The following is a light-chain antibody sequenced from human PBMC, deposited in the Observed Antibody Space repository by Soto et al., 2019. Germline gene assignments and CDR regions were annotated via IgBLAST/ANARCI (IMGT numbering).Light chain of an antibody. Sequence: DIVLTQSPATLSLSPGERATLSCRASQSVTSSLAWYQQKAGQAPRLLIYDASNRATGIPARFSGSGSGTDFTLTISSLEPEDFAVYYCQQRSNWPLTFGGGTKVEIK. V-gene: IGKV3-11*01. J-gene: IGKJ4*01. CDR1: QSVTSS. CDR2: DAS. CDR3: QQRSNWPLT.